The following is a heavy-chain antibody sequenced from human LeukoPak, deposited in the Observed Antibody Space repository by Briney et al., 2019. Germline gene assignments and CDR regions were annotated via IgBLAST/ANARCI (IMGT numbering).Heavy chain of an antibody. D-gene: IGHD6-19*01. CDR2: ISGSGGST. J-gene: IGHJ6*02. CDR1: GFTFSSYA. V-gene: IGHV3-23*01. CDR3: AKDIYIAVAGYYYYGMDV. Sequence: PGGSLRLSCAASGFTFSSYAMSWVRQAPGKGLEWVSAISGSGGSTYYADSVKGRFTISRDNSKNTLYLQMNSLRAEDTAVYYCAKDIYIAVAGYYYYGMDVWGQGTTVTVSS.